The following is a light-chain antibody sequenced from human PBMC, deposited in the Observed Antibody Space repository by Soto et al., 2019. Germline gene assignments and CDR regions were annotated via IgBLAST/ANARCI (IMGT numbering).Light chain of an antibody. CDR2: DAS. CDR3: QQRSNWRLT. V-gene: IGKV3-11*01. CDR1: QSISKY. Sequence: EIVLTQSPATLSFSPGERATLSCRASQSISKYLAWYQQKPGQAPRLLIYDASNRATGIPARFSGSGSGTDFTLTISSLEPEDFAVYYCQQRSNWRLTFGGGTTVEI. J-gene: IGKJ4*01.